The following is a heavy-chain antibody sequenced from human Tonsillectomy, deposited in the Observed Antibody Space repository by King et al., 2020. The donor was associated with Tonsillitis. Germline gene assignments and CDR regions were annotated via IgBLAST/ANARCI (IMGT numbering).Heavy chain of an antibody. CDR2: IYPADSDT. J-gene: IGHJ3*02. CDR3: GRHYYDLLSGPTGAFDI. D-gene: IGHD3-9*01. V-gene: IGHV5-51*01. Sequence: QLVQSGAEVKKPGESLKISCKGSGYNFTSYWVGWVRQMPGKGLEWMGIIYPADSDTRYSPSSRGQVTISADKSISTAYLQWNSLNASDTAMYYCGRHYYDLLSGPTGAFDIWGQGTMVTVSS. CDR1: GYNFTSYW.